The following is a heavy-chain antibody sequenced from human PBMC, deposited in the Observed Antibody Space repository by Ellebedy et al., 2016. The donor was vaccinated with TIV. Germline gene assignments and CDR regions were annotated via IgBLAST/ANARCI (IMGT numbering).Heavy chain of an antibody. CDR1: GGSLSGDY. CDR3: ARSSYSYEWNDLGAFDI. D-gene: IGHD1-1*01. V-gene: IGHV4-4*08. CDR2: IYSRVIT. J-gene: IGHJ3*02. Sequence: SETLSLTCTVSGGSLSGDYWSWIRQPPGRGLEWIGYIYSRVITLYNPSLKSRFSISVDTSNNPFSLTLTSVTAADTAVYYCARSSYSYEWNDLGAFDIWGQGTMVTVSS.